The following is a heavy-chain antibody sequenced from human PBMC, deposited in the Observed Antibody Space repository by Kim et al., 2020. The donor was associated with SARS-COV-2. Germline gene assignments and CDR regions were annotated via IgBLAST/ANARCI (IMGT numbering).Heavy chain of an antibody. D-gene: IGHD6-6*01. CDR3: AKDSHDSSPTYFDY. V-gene: IGHV3-9*01. Sequence: ADSVKGRFTISRDNAKNSLYLQMNSLRAEDTALYYCAKDSHDSSPTYFDYWGQGTLVTVSS. J-gene: IGHJ4*02.